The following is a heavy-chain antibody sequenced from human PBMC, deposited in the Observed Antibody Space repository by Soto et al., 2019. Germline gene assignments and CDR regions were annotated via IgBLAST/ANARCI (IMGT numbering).Heavy chain of an antibody. CDR2: IYPGDSYT. CDR3: ARHMVGYSGYDKKRSHYYYGMDV. CDR1: GYSFTSYW. D-gene: IGHD5-12*01. J-gene: IGHJ6*01. Sequence: VESLKISCKVSGYSFTSYWIVWVLQMPGKGLEWMGIIYPGDSYTRYSPSFQGQVTISADKSISTAYLQWSSLKASETAMYYCARHMVGYSGYDKKRSHYYYGMDVWGQGTAVTVSS. V-gene: IGHV5-51*01.